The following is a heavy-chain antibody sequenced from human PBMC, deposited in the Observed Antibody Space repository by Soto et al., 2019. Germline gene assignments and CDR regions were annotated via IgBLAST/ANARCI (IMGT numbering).Heavy chain of an antibody. V-gene: IGHV3-15*07. D-gene: IGHD3-3*01. CDR2: IKSKTDGATA. CDR1: GFTFSDTW. CDR3: TTGNWRYYYRMDV. J-gene: IGHJ6*02. Sequence: PGGSLRLSCAASGFTFSDTWMNWVRQAPGKGLEWVGHIKSKTDGATADYAAPVKGRFTISRDDSKNTLYLQMSSLKTEDTAVYYCTTGNWRYYYRMDVWGQGTTVTVSS.